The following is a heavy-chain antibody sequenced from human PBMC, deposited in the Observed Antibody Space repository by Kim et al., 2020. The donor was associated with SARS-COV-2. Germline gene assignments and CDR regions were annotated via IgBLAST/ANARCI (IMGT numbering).Heavy chain of an antibody. J-gene: IGHJ4*02. CDR3: ARSTGSGSYSFDL. CDR2: IYSGGST. D-gene: IGHD1-26*01. CDR1: GFIVSTNY. V-gene: IGHV3-66*01. Sequence: GGSLRLSCAASGFIVSTNYMNWVRQAPGKGLEWVSVIYSGGSTHYADSVKGRFSISRDTSKNILYIQMNGLRAADTAVYYCARSTGSGSYSFDLWGQGT.